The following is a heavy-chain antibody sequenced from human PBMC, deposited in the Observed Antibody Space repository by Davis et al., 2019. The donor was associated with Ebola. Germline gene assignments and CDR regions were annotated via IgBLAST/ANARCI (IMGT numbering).Heavy chain of an antibody. CDR1: GDSVSSGG. D-gene: IGHD6-19*01. CDR2: TYYKSKWLN. J-gene: IGHJ6*04. V-gene: IGHV6-1*01. Sequence: HSQTLSLTCAISGDSVSSGGWNWIRQSPSRGLEWLGRTYYKSKWLNDYAVSMKSRIIINLDTSKNHFSLQLSSVTPEDTAVYYCVRGWLRGGFDVWGKGTTVIVSS. CDR3: VRGWLRGGFDV.